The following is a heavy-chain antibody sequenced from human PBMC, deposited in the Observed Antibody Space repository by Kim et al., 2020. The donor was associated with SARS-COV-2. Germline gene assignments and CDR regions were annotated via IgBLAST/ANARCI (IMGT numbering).Heavy chain of an antibody. D-gene: IGHD6-13*01. CDR3: ARAFSPIYSSSWYYYYYGMDV. CDR2: MNPNSGNT. Sequence: ASVKVSCKASGYTFTSYDINWVRQATGQGLEWMGWMNPNSGNTGYAQKFQGRVTMTRNTSISTAYMELSSLRSEDTAVYYCARAFSPIYSSSWYYYYYGMDVWGQGTTVTVSS. CDR1: GYTFTSYD. J-gene: IGHJ6*02. V-gene: IGHV1-8*01.